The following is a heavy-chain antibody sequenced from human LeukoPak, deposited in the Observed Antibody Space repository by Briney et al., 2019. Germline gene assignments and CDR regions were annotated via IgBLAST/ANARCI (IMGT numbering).Heavy chain of an antibody. CDR1: GFTFSSYS. J-gene: IGHJ4*02. CDR2: ISTAGDT. CDR3: ARGLPGGFDY. V-gene: IGHV3-13*01. Sequence: GGSLRLSCAASGFTFSSYSMNWVRQAPGKGLEWVSGISTAGDTYYPGSAKGRFTVSRENAKNSLYLQMDSLKAGDTAVYYCARGLPGGFDYWGQGTLVTVSS. D-gene: IGHD5-18*01.